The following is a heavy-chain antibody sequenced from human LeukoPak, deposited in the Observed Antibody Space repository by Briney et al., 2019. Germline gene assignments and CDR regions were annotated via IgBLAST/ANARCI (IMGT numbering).Heavy chain of an antibody. CDR1: GFTFSDHY. CDR2: TRNKANSYTT. V-gene: IGHV3-72*01. Sequence: GGSLRLSCAASGFTFSDHYMDWVRQAPGKGLEWVGRTRNKANSYTTEYAASVKGRFTISRDDLNNSLYLQMNSLKTDDTAVYYCARSGRSGSYYSDFDYWGQGTLVTVSS. J-gene: IGHJ4*02. CDR3: ARSGRSGSYYSDFDY. D-gene: IGHD1-26*01.